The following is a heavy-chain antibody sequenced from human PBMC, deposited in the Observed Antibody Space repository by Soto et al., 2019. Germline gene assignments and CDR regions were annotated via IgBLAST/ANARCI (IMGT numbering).Heavy chain of an antibody. CDR2: IWYDGSNK. CDR1: GFTFSSYG. J-gene: IGHJ4*02. CDR3: ARDYDSSGYPRYYFDY. V-gene: IGHV3-33*01. D-gene: IGHD3-22*01. Sequence: QVQLVESGGGVVQPGRSLRLSCAASGFTFSSYGMHWVRQDPGKGLGWVAVIWYDGSNKYYADSVKGRFTISRDNSKNTLYLQMNSLRAEDTAVYYCARDYDSSGYPRYYFDYWGQGTLVTVSS.